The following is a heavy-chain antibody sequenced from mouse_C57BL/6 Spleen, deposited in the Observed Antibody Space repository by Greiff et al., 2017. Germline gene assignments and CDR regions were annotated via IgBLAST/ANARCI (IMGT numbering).Heavy chain of an antibody. Sequence: VQLQQSGPELVKPGASVKIPCKASGYTFTDYNMDWVKQSHGKSLEWIGDINPNNGGTIYNQKFKGKATLTVDKSSSTAYMERRSLTSEDTAVYYCARSGGSSYEGAMDYWGQGTSVTVSS. V-gene: IGHV1-18*01. CDR2: INPNNGGT. CDR3: ARSGGSSYEGAMDY. D-gene: IGHD1-1*01. CDR1: GYTFTDYN. J-gene: IGHJ4*01.